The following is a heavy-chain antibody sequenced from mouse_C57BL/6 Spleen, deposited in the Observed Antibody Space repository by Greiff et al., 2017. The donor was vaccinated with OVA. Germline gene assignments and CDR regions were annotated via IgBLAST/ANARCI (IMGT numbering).Heavy chain of an antibody. CDR3: ARGYYYGSSDHYYAMDY. Sequence: VQLQQSGAELVKPGASVKISCKASGYAFSSYWMNWVKQRPGKGLEWIGQIYPGDGDTNYNGKFKGKATLTADKSSSTAYMQLSSLTSEDSAVYFCARGYYYGSSDHYYAMDYWGQGTSDTVSS. J-gene: IGHJ4*01. V-gene: IGHV1-80*01. CDR1: GYAFSSYW. CDR2: IYPGDGDT. D-gene: IGHD1-1*01.